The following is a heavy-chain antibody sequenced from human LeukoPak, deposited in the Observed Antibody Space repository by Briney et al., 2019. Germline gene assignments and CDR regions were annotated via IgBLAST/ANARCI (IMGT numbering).Heavy chain of an antibody. CDR3: ARRVGATGWFDP. CDR1: GYSLTNYW. Sequence: GESLKISCKDFGYSLTNYWIGWVRQMPGKGLEWMGRIDPSDSYTNYSPSFQGHVTISADKSISTAYLQWSSLKASDTAMYYCARRVGATGWFDPWGQGTLVTVSS. CDR2: IDPSDSYT. J-gene: IGHJ5*02. V-gene: IGHV5-10-1*01. D-gene: IGHD1-26*01.